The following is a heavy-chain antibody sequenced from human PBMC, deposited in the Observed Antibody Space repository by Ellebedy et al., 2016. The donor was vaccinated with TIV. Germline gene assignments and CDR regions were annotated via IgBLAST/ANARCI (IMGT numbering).Heavy chain of an antibody. D-gene: IGHD6-19*01. CDR1: GYSISSGYF. V-gene: IGHV4-38-2*02. Sequence: MPSETLSLTCTVSGYSISSGYFWGWIRQPPGKGLEWIGSIYHSGTTYYNPSLKSRVTISVDTSKNHFSLKLTSVTAADTAVYYCARPYGSGWLGRSAFDIWGQGTMVTVSS. CDR2: IYHSGTT. CDR3: ARPYGSGWLGRSAFDI. J-gene: IGHJ3*02.